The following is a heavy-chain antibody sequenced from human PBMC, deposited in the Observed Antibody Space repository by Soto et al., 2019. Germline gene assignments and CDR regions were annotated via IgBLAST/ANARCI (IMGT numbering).Heavy chain of an antibody. CDR3: AKDYPDAVAEYFQH. Sequence: WWSLRLSCSASVFTCSSYAMSWVRQAPGKGLEWVSAISGSGGSTYYADSVKGRFTISRDNSKNTLYLQMNSLRAEDTAVYYCAKDYPDAVAEYFQHWGQGTLVTVSS. CDR1: VFTCSSYA. D-gene: IGHD3-16*02. V-gene: IGHV3-23*01. CDR2: ISGSGGST. J-gene: IGHJ1*01.